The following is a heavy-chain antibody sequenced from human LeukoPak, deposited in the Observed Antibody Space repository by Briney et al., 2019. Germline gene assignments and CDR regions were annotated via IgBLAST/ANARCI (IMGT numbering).Heavy chain of an antibody. V-gene: IGHV4-38-2*02. D-gene: IGHD3-9*01. CDR1: GYSITSGYY. Sequence: SETLSLTCNVSGYSITSGYYWDWIRQPPGKGLEWIGSIFHSGSTYYNPSLKSRVSISRDTAKNHFSLKLSSVTAADTAVYYCATGAAFEAFDYWGQGTLVTVSS. J-gene: IGHJ4*02. CDR2: IFHSGST. CDR3: ATGAAFEAFDY.